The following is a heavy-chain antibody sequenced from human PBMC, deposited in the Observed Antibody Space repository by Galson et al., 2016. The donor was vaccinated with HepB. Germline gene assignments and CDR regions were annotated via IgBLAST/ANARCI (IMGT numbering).Heavy chain of an antibody. CDR2: ISAYSGNT. J-gene: IGHJ4*01. D-gene: IGHD6-6*01. CDR3: ARDRDAALDY. Sequence: SVKVSCKASGYTFTNNGISWVRQAPGHGLEWMAWISAYSGNTNYAQKLQGRVTLTKDTSASTVYMELRSLRSDDTAMYYCARDRDAALDYWGPGALVTVSS. V-gene: IGHV1-18*01. CDR1: GYTFTNNG.